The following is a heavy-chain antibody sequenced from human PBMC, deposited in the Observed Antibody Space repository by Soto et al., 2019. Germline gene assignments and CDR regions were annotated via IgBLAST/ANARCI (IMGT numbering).Heavy chain of an antibody. CDR3: AMDLYGGSSRFDY. CDR2: ISSDGLNK. V-gene: IGHV3-30*03. J-gene: IGHJ4*02. CDR1: GFTFSNNG. D-gene: IGHD2-15*01. Sequence: QVQLVESGGGAVQPGRSLGHSCAASGFTFSNNGIHWVRQAPGKGLEWVAVISSDGLNKYYADSVKGRFTISRDNSKNTLFLQMNSLRVEDTAVYYCAMDLYGGSSRFDYWGQGTLVTVSS.